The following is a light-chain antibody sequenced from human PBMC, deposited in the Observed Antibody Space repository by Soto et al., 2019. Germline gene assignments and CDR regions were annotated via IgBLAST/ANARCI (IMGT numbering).Light chain of an antibody. CDR3: QQYGSSPPKVT. J-gene: IGKJ4*01. Sequence: EIVLTQSPGTLSLSPGERATLSCRASQSVRSNYLAWYQQKPGQAPRLLIYGTSSRATGIADRFSGSGSGTEFTLTISRLEPEDFAVYYCQQYGSSPPKVTFGGGTKVEIK. CDR2: GTS. V-gene: IGKV3-20*01. CDR1: QSVRSNY.